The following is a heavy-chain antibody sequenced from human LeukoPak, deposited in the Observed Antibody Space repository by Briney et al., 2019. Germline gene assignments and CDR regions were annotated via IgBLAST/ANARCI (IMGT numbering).Heavy chain of an antibody. CDR1: GGSFSGYY. CDR3: ARGAVKTGTTDY. J-gene: IGHJ4*02. Sequence: SETLSLTCAVYGGSFSGYYWSWIRQPPGKGLEWIGEINHSGSTNYNPSLKSRVTISVDTSKNQFSLKLSSVTAADTAVYYCARGAVKTGTTDYWGQGTLVTVSS. D-gene: IGHD1-7*01. V-gene: IGHV4-34*01. CDR2: INHSGST.